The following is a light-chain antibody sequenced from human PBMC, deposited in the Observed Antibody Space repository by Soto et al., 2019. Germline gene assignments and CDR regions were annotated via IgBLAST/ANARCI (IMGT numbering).Light chain of an antibody. V-gene: IGLV1-44*01. CDR2: SNN. CDR1: SSNIGSNT. J-gene: IGLJ2*01. Sequence: QSVLTQPPSASGTPGQRVTISCSGSSSNIGSNTVNWYQQLQGTAPKLLIYSNNQRPSGVPDRFSGSKSGTSASLAIRGLQSEDEADYYCASWDDSLNVVVFGGGTKVTVL. CDR3: ASWDDSLNVVV.